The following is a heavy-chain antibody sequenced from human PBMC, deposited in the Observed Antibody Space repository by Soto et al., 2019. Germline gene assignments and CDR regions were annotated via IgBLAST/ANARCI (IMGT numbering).Heavy chain of an antibody. CDR2: INPNSGGT. Sequence: QVQLVQSGAEVKKPGASVTVSCKASGYTFTGYYMHCVRQAPGQGLEWMGWINPNSGGTNYAQKFQGRFTMTRDTSISTAYMELSRLRSDDTAVYYCASLYSSSWYSYYFDYWGQGTLVTVSS. CDR3: ASLYSSSWYSYYFDY. J-gene: IGHJ4*02. D-gene: IGHD6-13*01. V-gene: IGHV1-2*02. CDR1: GYTFTGYY.